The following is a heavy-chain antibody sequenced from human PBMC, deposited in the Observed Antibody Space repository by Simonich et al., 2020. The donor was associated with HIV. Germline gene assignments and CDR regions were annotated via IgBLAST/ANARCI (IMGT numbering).Heavy chain of an antibody. J-gene: IGHJ4*02. Sequence: QVQLQQWGAGLLKPSETLSLTCAVYGGSFSGYYWSWIRQSPEQGLEWIGEINHSGITNYTPSLKSRVTILVDTSKNQFSLKLSSVTAADTAVYFCARTGDRVFDYWGQGILVTVSS. V-gene: IGHV4-34*01. CDR1: GGSFSGYY. CDR2: INHSGIT. D-gene: IGHD1-1*01. CDR3: ARTGDRVFDY.